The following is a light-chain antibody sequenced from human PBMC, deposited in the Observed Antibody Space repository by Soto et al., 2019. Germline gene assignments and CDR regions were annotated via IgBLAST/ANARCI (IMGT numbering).Light chain of an antibody. J-gene: IGKJ2*01. CDR3: QQYNSYPYT. V-gene: IGKV1-5*03. CDR1: QSISSW. Sequence: DIQMTQSPSTLSASVGDRVTITCRASQSISSWLAWYQQKPGQAPKLLIYKASNLKSGVPSRFSGSGSGTEFTLTISSLQPDDFATYYCQQYNSYPYTFGQGTKLEIK. CDR2: KAS.